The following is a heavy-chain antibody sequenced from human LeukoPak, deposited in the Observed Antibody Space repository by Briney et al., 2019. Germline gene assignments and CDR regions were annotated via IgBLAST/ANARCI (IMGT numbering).Heavy chain of an antibody. J-gene: IGHJ6*03. CDR2: TRNKANSYTT. CDR3: DREYQLLGYYYYYMDV. Sequence: GGSLRLSCAASGFTFSDHYKDWVRQAPGKGLEWVGRTRNKANSYTTEYAASVKGSFTISRDDSKNSLYLQMNSLKAEDTAVYYCDREYQLLGYYYYYMDVWGKGTTVTVSS. V-gene: IGHV3-72*01. CDR1: GFTFSDHY. D-gene: IGHD2-2*01.